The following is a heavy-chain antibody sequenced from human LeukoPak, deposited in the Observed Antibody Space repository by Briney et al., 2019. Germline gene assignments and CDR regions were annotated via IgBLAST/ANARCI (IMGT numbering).Heavy chain of an antibody. D-gene: IGHD6-13*01. CDR1: GESFSGYY. CDR3: ARAARSSWLDY. J-gene: IGHJ4*02. V-gene: IGHV4-34*01. Sequence: SETLSLTCAVYGESFSGYYWSWIRQPPGKGLEWIGEINHSGSTNYNPSLKSRVTISVDTSKNQFSLKLSSVTAADTAVYYCARAARSSWLDYWGQGTLVTVSS. CDR2: INHSGST.